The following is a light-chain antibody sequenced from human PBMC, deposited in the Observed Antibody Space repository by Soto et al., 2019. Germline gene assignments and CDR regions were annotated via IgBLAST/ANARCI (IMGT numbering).Light chain of an antibody. CDR2: SAS. CDR1: QGIGSW. CDR3: QQASSFPLT. Sequence: IQMTQSPSSVSASVGDTFTITSRASQGIGSWLAWYHQIPGKAPKLLIYSASSLQSGTPSRFTGRGSGAAFTLTITNLQPEDVGVYHCQQASSFPLTFGGGTKVDIK. J-gene: IGKJ4*01. V-gene: IGKV1-12*01.